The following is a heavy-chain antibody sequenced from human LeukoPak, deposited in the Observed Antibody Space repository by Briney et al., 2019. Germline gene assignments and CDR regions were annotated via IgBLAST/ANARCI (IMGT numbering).Heavy chain of an antibody. J-gene: IGHJ3*02. CDR1: GFTFSSYS. Sequence: GGSLRLSCAASGFTFSSYSMNWVRQAPGKGLEWVSSISSSSSYIYYADSVKGRFTISRDNAKNSLYLQMNSLRAEDTAVYYCARGLNGQWLVDAFDIWGQGTMVTVSS. V-gene: IGHV3-21*01. CDR2: ISSSSSYI. CDR3: ARGLNGQWLVDAFDI. D-gene: IGHD6-19*01.